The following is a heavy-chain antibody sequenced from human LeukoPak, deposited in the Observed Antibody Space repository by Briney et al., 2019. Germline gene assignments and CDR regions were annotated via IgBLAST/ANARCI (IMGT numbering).Heavy chain of an antibody. D-gene: IGHD6-19*01. V-gene: IGHV3-21*01. J-gene: IGHJ6*02. Sequence: PGGSPRLSCAASGFTFSVYSMSWIRQAPEKGLEWVSSISSTTYTYYADSVKGRFTISRDNSKNSLYLQMNSLTAEDTALYYCARDGSGWSRDVWGQGTTVTVSS. CDR3: ARDGSGWSRDV. CDR2: ISSTTYT. CDR1: GFTFSVYS.